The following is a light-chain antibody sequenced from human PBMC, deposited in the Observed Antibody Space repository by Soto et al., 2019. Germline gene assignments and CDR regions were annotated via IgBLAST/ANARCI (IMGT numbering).Light chain of an antibody. J-gene: IGKJ2*01. CDR2: GAY. CDR1: QSVRDGY. Sequence: IVLTQSPGTLSLSPGERATLSCRASQSVRDGYLAWYQKKPGQPPRLLLYGAYARAAGIPDRFSGSGSGTDFTLTISSLEPEDFAVYYGQRDCPCLFTFGQGIKLEGK. V-gene: IGKV3-20*01. CDR3: QRDCPCLFT.